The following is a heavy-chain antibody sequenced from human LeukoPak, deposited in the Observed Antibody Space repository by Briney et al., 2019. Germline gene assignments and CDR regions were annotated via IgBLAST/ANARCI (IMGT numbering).Heavy chain of an antibody. CDR3: ARVATGSEWELLGGFDY. CDR1: GYTFTSYD. CDR2: MNPNSGNT. Sequence: GASVKVSCKASGYTFTSYDINWVRQATGQGLEWMGWMNPNSGNTGYAQKFQGRVTITRNTSISTAYMELSSLRSEDTAVYYCARVATGSEWELLGGFDYWGQGTLVTVSS. J-gene: IGHJ4*02. V-gene: IGHV1-8*03. D-gene: IGHD1-26*01.